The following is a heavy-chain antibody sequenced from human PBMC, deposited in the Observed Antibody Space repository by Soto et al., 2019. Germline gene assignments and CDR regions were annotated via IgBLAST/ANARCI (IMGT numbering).Heavy chain of an antibody. Sequence: SETLSLTCTVSGGSISSYYWSWIRQPPGKGLEWIGYIYYSGSTNYNPSLKSRVTISVDTSKNQFSLKLSSVTAADTAVYYCAYQLLNYDAFDIWGQGTMVTVSS. CDR1: GGSISSYY. J-gene: IGHJ3*02. V-gene: IGHV4-59*01. D-gene: IGHD2-2*01. CDR3: AYQLLNYDAFDI. CDR2: IYYSGST.